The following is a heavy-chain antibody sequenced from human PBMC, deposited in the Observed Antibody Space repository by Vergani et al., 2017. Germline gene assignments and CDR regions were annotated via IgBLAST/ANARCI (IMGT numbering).Heavy chain of an antibody. D-gene: IGHD3-22*01. CDR1: GGSISSGGYY. CDR2: IYYSGST. Sequence: QVQLQESGPGLVKPSQTLSLTCTVSGGSISSGGYYWSWIRQHPGKGLEWIGSIYYSGSTYYNPSLKSRVTISVDTSKNQFSLKLSSVTAADTAVYYCARLGRRMRTYYYDSSGYYDWGQGTLVTVSS. J-gene: IGHJ4*02. CDR3: ARLGRRMRTYYYDSSGYYD. V-gene: IGHV4-39*01.